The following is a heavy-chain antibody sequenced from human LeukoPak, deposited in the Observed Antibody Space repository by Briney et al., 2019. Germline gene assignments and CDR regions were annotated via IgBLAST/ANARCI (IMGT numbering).Heavy chain of an antibody. CDR1: GYTFTSYY. V-gene: IGHV1-18*04. J-gene: IGHJ4*02. CDR3: ARDYYDSSGYPFDY. CDR2: ISAYNGNT. D-gene: IGHD3-22*01. Sequence: ASVKVSCKASGYTFTSYYMHWVRQAPGQGLEWMGWISAYNGNTNYAQKLQGRVTMTTDTSTSTAYMELRSLRSDDTAVYYCARDYYDSSGYPFDYWGQGTLVTVSS.